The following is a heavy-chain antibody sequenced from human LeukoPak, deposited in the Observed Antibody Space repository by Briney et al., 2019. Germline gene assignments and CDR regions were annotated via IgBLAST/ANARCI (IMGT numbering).Heavy chain of an antibody. D-gene: IGHD2-15*01. V-gene: IGHV3-48*03. CDR3: ARENGGYCSGGSCYSDNYFDY. CDR1: GFTFSSYE. CDR2: ISSSGSTI. Sequence: GGSLRLSCAAFGFTFSSYEINWVRQAPGKGLEWVSYISSSGSTIYYADSVKGRFTISRDNAKNSLYLQMNSLRAEDTAVYYCARENGGYCSGGSCYSDNYFDYWGQGTLVTVSS. J-gene: IGHJ4*02.